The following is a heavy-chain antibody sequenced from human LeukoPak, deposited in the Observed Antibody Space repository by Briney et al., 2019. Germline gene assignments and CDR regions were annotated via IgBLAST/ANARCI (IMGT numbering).Heavy chain of an antibody. CDR1: GFTFSTYW. CDR3: AGGYCSGGSCYSKVLDV. V-gene: IGHV3-7*05. J-gene: IGHJ6*02. CDR2: IRQEGSEK. D-gene: IGHD2-15*01. Sequence: GGSLRLSCAASGFTFSTYWMSWVRQAPGKGLEWVANIRQEGSEKYYVDSVKGRFTISRDNAKNSLYLQMNSLRAEDTAMYYCAGGYCSGGSCYSKVLDVWGQGTTVTVSS.